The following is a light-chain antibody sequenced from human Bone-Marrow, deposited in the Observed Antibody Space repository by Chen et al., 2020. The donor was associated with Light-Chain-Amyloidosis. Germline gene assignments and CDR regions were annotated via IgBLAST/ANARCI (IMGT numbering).Light chain of an antibody. J-gene: IGLJ2*01. V-gene: IGLV3-25*03. CDR1: DLPTKY. CDR3: QSADSSGTYEVI. Sequence: SYELTQPPSVSVSPGQKARITCSGDDLPTKYAYWYQQKPGQAPVLVIHRDTERPSGISERFSGSSSGTTATFTISGVQAEDEADYHCQSADSSGTYEVIFGGGTKLTVL. CDR2: RDT.